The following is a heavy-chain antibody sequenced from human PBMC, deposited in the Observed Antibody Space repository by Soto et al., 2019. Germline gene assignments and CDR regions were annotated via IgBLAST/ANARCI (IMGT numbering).Heavy chain of an antibody. D-gene: IGHD6-19*01. J-gene: IGHJ5*02. CDR2: IYYSGST. Sequence: QLQLPESGPGLVKPSETLSLTCTVSGGSISSSSYYWGWIRQPPGKGLEWIGSIYYSGSTYYNPSLKCRVTISVDTSKNQGSLKLSSGTAADTAVYYCARQRIAVAGTEGWFDPWGQGTLVTVSS. CDR1: GGSISSSSYY. CDR3: ARQRIAVAGTEGWFDP. V-gene: IGHV4-39*01.